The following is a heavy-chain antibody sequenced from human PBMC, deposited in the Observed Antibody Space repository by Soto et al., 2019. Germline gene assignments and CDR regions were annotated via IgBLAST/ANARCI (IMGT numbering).Heavy chain of an antibody. CDR1: EFTFSSNA. J-gene: IGHJ5*02. CDR3: VKDFTAYLSSWFHL. V-gene: IGHV3-23*01. Sequence: EVQLLESGGGLVQPGGSLRLSCAASEFTFSSNAMHWVRQAPGKGLEWVSGITGSGSTTFYADSVKGRFTISRDNSKNTLYLHMSSLRAEDTATYYCVKDFTAYLSSWFHLWGQGTLVTVSS. D-gene: IGHD6-13*01. CDR2: ITGSGSTT.